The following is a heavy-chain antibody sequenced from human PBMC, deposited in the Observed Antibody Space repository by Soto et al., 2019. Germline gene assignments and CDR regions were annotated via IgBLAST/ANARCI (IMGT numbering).Heavy chain of an antibody. D-gene: IGHD6-19*01. Sequence: QVQLVQSGAEVKKPGASVKVSCKASGYTFTSYDINWVRQATGQGLEWMGWMNPNSGNTGYAQKVQXXVTMTRNTSIRTAYMELSSLRFEDTAVCYCAREYSGGWSKDWGQGTVVTVSS. CDR2: MNPNSGNT. V-gene: IGHV1-8*01. CDR3: AREYSGGWSKD. CDR1: GYTFTSYD. J-gene: IGHJ4*02.